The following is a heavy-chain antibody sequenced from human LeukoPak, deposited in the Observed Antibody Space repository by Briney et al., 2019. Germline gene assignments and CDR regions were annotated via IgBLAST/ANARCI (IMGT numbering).Heavy chain of an antibody. J-gene: IGHJ5*02. CDR2: INPNSGGT. CDR3: AREPMVRDFNWFDP. D-gene: IGHD3-10*01. CDR1: GYTFTAYY. V-gene: IGHV1-2*06. Sequence: ASVKVSCKASGYTFTAYYIHWVRQAPGQGLEWMGRINPNSGGTNYAQKFQGRVTMTRGTSISTAYMELSRLASDDTAVYYCAREPMVRDFNWFDPWGQGTLVTVSP.